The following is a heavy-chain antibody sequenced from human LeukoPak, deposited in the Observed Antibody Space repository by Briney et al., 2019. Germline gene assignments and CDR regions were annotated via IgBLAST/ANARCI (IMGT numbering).Heavy chain of an antibody. CDR1: GFTFSTYG. Sequence: GGSLRLSCAASGFTFSTYGMHWVRQAPGKGLEWVAFIRYDGTNKYYADSVKGRFTISRDNSKNTLYLQMNSLRAEDTAVYYCAKDHKYYYGSGSSGGYWGQGTLVTVSS. V-gene: IGHV3-30*02. CDR2: IRYDGTNK. CDR3: AKDHKYYYGSGSSGGY. D-gene: IGHD3-10*01. J-gene: IGHJ4*02.